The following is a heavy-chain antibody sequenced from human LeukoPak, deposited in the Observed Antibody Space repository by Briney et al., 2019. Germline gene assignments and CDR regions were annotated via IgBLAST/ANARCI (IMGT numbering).Heavy chain of an antibody. V-gene: IGHV4-34*01. CDR2: INHSGST. J-gene: IGHJ3*02. D-gene: IGHD3-16*01. CDR1: GGSFSGYY. Sequence: SETLSLTCAVYGGSFSGYYWSWIRQPPGKGLEWIGEINHSGSTNYNPSLKSRVTISVDTSKNQFSLKLSSVTAADTAVYYCATPSGNEFGGVTYAFDIWGQGTMVTVSS. CDR3: ATPSGNEFGGVTYAFDI.